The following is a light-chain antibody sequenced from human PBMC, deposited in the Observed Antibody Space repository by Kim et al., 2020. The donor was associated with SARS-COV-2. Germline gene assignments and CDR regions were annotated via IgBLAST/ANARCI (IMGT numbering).Light chain of an antibody. V-gene: IGLV1-51*01. J-gene: IGLJ3*02. CDR2: DNN. CDR1: SSNIGNTY. CDR3: GTWDSSLSAGV. Sequence: QSVLTQPPSVSAAPGQKVTISCSGSSSNIGNTYVFWYQQFPGTAPKLLIYDNNKRPSGIPDRFSGTKSGTSATLGITGLQTGDEADYYCGTWDSSLSAGVFGGGTQLTVL.